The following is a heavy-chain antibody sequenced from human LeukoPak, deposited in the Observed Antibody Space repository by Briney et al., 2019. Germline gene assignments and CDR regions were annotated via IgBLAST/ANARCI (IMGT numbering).Heavy chain of an antibody. D-gene: IGHD5/OR15-5a*01. Sequence: SETLSLTCTVSSGSINSYYWTWIRQPAGKGLEWLGRVYTSGSPNYNPSLKGRVTMSLDTSKNQFSLKLRSVTAADTAVYYCATRPKFMSTYFDLWGRGTLVTVSS. J-gene: IGHJ2*01. CDR2: VYTSGSP. CDR3: ATRPKFMSTYFDL. CDR1: SGSINSYY. V-gene: IGHV4-4*07.